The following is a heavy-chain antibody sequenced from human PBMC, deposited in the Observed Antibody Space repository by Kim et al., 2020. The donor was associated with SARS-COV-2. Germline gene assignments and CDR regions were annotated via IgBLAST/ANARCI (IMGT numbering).Heavy chain of an antibody. CDR1: GFTFSSYS. D-gene: IGHD3-22*01. CDR3: ARAPSSTPPDSSGYYYLDY. CDR2: ISSSSSYI. Sequence: GGSLRLSCAASGFTFSSYSMNWVRQAPGKGLEWVSSISSSSSYIYYADSVKGRFTISRDNAKNSLYLQMNSLRAEDTAVYYCARAPSSTPPDSSGYYYLDYWGQGTLVTVSS. J-gene: IGHJ4*02. V-gene: IGHV3-21*01.